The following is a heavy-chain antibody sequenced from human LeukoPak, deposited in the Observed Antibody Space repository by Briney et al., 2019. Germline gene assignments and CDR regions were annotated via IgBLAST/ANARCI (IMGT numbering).Heavy chain of an antibody. CDR1: GGSISSGDYY. D-gene: IGHD2-2*01. Sequence: SETLSLTCTVSGGSISSGDYYWSWIRQPPGKGLEWIGYIYYSGSTYYSPSLKSRVTISVDTSKNQFSLKLSSVTAADTAVYYCARLNRYCSTTSCYDYWGPGTLVTVSS. J-gene: IGHJ4*02. CDR2: IYYSGST. V-gene: IGHV4-30-4*01. CDR3: ARLNRYCSTTSCYDY.